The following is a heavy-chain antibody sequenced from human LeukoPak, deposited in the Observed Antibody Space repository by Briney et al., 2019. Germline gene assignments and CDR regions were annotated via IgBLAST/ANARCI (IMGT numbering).Heavy chain of an antibody. CDR2: IGPDGSST. CDR3: TRDGKGSYDF. J-gene: IGHJ4*02. CDR1: GFTLSDSW. V-gene: IGHV3-74*01. D-gene: IGHD1-1*01. Sequence: GGSLRLSCAASGFTLSDSWMYWVRQAPGKGLAWVSHIGPDGSSTNYADSVKGRFTISRDNAKNTLYLQMSSLRAEDTAVYYCTRDGKGSYDFWGQGTLVTVSS.